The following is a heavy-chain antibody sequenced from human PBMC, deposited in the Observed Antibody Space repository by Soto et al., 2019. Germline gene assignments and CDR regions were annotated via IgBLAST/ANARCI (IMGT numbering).Heavy chain of an antibody. Sequence: PGGSLRLSCAASGFTFSSSCMHWVRQAPGKGMEWVAVIWYDGSNKYYADSVKGRFTISRDNSKNTLYLQMNSLRAEDTAVYYCAGDRGQWLVLNYFDYWGQGTRVTVSS. J-gene: IGHJ4*02. D-gene: IGHD6-19*01. CDR1: GFTFSSSC. V-gene: IGHV3-33*01. CDR3: AGDRGQWLVLNYFDY. CDR2: IWYDGSNK.